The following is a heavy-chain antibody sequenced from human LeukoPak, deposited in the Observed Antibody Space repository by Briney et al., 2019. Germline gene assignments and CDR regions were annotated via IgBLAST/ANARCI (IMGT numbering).Heavy chain of an antibody. J-gene: IGHJ4*02. D-gene: IGHD3-10*01. CDR1: GFTFSSYG. CDR3: ANILTMVRGVIPVDY. CDR2: IRYDGSNK. V-gene: IGHV3-30*02. Sequence: GGSLRLSCAASGFTFSSYGMHWVRQAPGKGLEWVAFIRYDGSNKYYADSVKGRFTISRDNSKNTLYLQMNSLRAEDTAVYYCANILTMVRGVIPVDYWGQGTLVTVSS.